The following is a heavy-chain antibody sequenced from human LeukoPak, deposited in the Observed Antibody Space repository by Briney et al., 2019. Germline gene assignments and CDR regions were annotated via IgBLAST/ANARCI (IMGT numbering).Heavy chain of an antibody. CDR2: ISSSSSYI. CDR3: AREAYTYGSGSYDY. CDR1: GFTFSSYS. Sequence: PGGSLRLSCAASGFTFSSYSMNWVRQAPGKGLXXXXSISSSSSYIYYADSVKGRFTISRDNAKNSLYLQMNSLRAEDTAVYYCAREAYTYGSGSYDYWGQGALVTVSS. V-gene: IGHV3-21*01. J-gene: IGHJ4*02. D-gene: IGHD3-10*01.